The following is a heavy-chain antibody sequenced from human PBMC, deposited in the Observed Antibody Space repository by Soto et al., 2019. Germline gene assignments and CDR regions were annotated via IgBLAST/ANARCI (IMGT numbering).Heavy chain of an antibody. CDR2: ISAYNGKT. CDR1: GNTFMSYG. CDR3: ARHGVGSFWYFDI. D-gene: IGHD1-26*01. J-gene: IGHJ2*01. V-gene: IGHV1-18*01. Sequence: QVQRVQSGGEVKKPGASVKVSCKASGNTFMSYGFSWVRQAPGQGLEWMGCISAYNGKTDYVQKLKDRVIMTRDTATSTVYMELRSLTSDDTAVYFCARHGVGSFWYFDIWGRGTLVTVSS.